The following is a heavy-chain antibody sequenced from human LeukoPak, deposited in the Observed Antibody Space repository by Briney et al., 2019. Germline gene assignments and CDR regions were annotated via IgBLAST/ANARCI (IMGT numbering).Heavy chain of an antibody. CDR1: GYTFTCYY. D-gene: IGHD3-3*01. CDR2: INPNSGGT. Sequence: ASVKVSCKASGYTFTCYYMHWVRQAPGQGLEWMGWINPNSGGTNYAQKFQGRVTMTRDTSISTAYMELSRLRSDDTAVYYCARDTGITIFGVVTIRGFDYWGQGTLVTVSS. CDR3: ARDTGITIFGVVTIRGFDY. J-gene: IGHJ4*02. V-gene: IGHV1-2*02.